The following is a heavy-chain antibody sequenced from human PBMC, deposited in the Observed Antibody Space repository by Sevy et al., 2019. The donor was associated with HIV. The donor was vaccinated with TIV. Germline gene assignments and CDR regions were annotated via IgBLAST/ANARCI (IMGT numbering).Heavy chain of an antibody. Sequence: GESLKISCVASGFSFTNYWMTWVRQAPGKGLEWEANIKRDASEKYYVGSVNGRFTISRDNAKESLYLQMKSLRAEDTAVYYCARDCNSASCLWGLDVWGQGTTVTVSS. CDR2: IKRDASEK. CDR1: GFSFTNYW. CDR3: ARDCNSASCLWGLDV. D-gene: IGHD2-2*01. J-gene: IGHJ6*02. V-gene: IGHV3-7*03.